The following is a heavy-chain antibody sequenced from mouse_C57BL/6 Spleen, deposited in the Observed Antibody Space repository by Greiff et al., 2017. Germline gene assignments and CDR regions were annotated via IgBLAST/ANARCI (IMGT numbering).Heavy chain of an antibody. V-gene: IGHV14-3*01. D-gene: IGHD2-4*01. Sequence: VHVKQSVAELVRPGASVKLSCTASGFNIKNTYMHWVKQRPEQGLEWIGRIDPANGNTKYATKFPGKATITADTSSNTAYLQLSSLTSEDTAIYYCARSGYDSHWYFDVWGTGTTVTVSS. J-gene: IGHJ1*03. CDR3: ARSGYDSHWYFDV. CDR1: GFNIKNTY. CDR2: IDPANGNT.